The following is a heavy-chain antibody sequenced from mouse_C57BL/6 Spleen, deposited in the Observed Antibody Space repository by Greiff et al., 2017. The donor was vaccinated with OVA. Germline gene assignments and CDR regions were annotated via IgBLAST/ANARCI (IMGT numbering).Heavy chain of an antibody. V-gene: IGHV5-17*01. CDR1: GFTFSDYG. J-gene: IGHJ4*01. CDR2: ISSGSSTI. Sequence: EVQGVESGGGLVKPGGSLKLSCAASGFTFSDYGMHWVRQAPGKGLEWVAYISSGSSTIYYADTVKGRVTISRDNATNTLYLQMTSLRSEDTAMYYCARYSLRLGYAMDYWGQGTSVTVSS. D-gene: IGHD1-2*01. CDR3: ARYSLRLGYAMDY.